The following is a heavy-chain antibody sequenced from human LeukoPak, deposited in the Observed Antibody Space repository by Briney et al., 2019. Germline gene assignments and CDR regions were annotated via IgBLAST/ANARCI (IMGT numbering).Heavy chain of an antibody. D-gene: IGHD6-19*01. CDR2: ISSSSSTI. CDR1: GFTFSSCS. V-gene: IGHV3-48*01. CDR3: ARAPLSSGRGSYLFDP. J-gene: IGHJ5*02. Sequence: GGSLRLSCAASGFTFSSCSMNWVRQAPGKGLEWVSYISSSSSTIYYADSVKGRFTISRDNAKNSLYLQMNSLRAEDTAVYYCARAPLSSGRGSYLFDPWGQGTLVTVSS.